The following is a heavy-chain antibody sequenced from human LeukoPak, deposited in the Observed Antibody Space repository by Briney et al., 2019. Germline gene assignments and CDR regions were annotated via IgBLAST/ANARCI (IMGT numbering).Heavy chain of an antibody. D-gene: IGHD3-9*01. CDR1: GFTFSSYA. V-gene: IGHV3-23*01. CDR2: ISGSGGST. Sequence: GGSLRLSCAASGFTFSSYAMSWVRQAPGKGLEWVSAISGSGGSTYYADSVKGRFTISRDNSKNTLYLQMNSLRAEDTAVYYCAKDLPSTHYDILTGPEDPDYWGQGTLVTVSS. CDR3: AKDLPSTHYDILTGPEDPDY. J-gene: IGHJ4*02.